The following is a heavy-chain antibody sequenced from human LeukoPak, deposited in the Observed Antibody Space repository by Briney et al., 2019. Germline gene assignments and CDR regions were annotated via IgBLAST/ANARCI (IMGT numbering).Heavy chain of an antibody. CDR1: GFTFSSYA. Sequence: GGSLRLSCAASGFTFSSYAMSWVRQAPGKGLEWVSAISGGGGSTYYAASVKGRFTISRDNSKNTLYLQMSSLRGEDTAVYYCAKESSGSPEFDYWGQGTLVTVSS. J-gene: IGHJ4*02. CDR2: ISGGGGST. D-gene: IGHD3-10*01. V-gene: IGHV3-23*01. CDR3: AKESSGSPEFDY.